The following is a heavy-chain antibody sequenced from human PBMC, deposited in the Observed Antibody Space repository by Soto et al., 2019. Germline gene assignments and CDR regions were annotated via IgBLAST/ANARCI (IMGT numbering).Heavy chain of an antibody. CDR3: ARDESVAGPTTFHY. CDR2: VNTDGSDT. J-gene: IGHJ4*02. D-gene: IGHD6-19*01. V-gene: IGHV3-74*01. Sequence: EVQLIESGGGLVQPGGSLRLSCAASGFTFTKSWMHWVRQTPGKGLEWVSRVNTDGSDTIYADSVKGRFTISRNNAKNTLYLQMNSLTAEDTDMYYCARDESVAGPTTFHYWGQGALVTVSS. CDR1: GFTFTKSW.